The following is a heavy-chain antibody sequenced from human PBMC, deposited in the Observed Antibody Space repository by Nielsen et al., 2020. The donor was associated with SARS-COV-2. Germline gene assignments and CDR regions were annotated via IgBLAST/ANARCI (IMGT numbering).Heavy chain of an antibody. V-gene: IGHV1-18*01. Sequence: ASVKVSCKASGYTFTSYGISWVRQAPGQGLEWMGWISAYNGNTNYAQKLQGRVTMTTDTSTSTAYMELRSLRSYDTAVYYCARLYYDILTGLWGWFDPWGQGTLVTVSS. D-gene: IGHD3-9*01. CDR1: GYTFTSYG. CDR3: ARLYYDILTGLWGWFDP. J-gene: IGHJ5*02. CDR2: ISAYNGNT.